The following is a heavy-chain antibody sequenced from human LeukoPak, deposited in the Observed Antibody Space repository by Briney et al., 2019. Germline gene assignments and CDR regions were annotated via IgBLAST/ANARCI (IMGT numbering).Heavy chain of an antibody. CDR2: ISSSGSTI. J-gene: IGHJ4*02. CDR3: ARRLQAGLVF. D-gene: IGHD2-2*01. Sequence: GGSLRLSCAASGFPSSSYEINWVRQAPGKGLEWVSFISSSGSTIYYADSVKGRFTISRDNAKNALYLQMNSLRAEDTAVYYCARRLQAGLVFWGQGTLVTVSS. V-gene: IGHV3-48*03. CDR1: GFPSSSYE.